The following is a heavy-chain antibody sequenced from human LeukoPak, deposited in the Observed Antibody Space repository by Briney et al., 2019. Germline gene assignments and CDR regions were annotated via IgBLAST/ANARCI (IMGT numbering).Heavy chain of an antibody. D-gene: IGHD2-21*02. CDR2: IIPIFGTA. CDR3: ARGLRFYVVVTAGTAFDI. J-gene: IGHJ3*02. V-gene: IGHV1-69*05. CDR1: GGTFSSYA. Sequence: SVKVSCKASGGTFSSYAISWVRQAPGQGLEWMGGIIPIFGTANYAQKFQGRVTITTDESTSTAYMELSSLRSEDTAVYYCARGLRFYVVVTAGTAFDIWGQGTMVTVSS.